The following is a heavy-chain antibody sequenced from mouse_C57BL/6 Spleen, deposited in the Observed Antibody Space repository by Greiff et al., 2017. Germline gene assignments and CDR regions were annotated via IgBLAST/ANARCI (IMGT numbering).Heavy chain of an antibody. J-gene: IGHJ1*03. CDR1: GFSLTSYG. Sequence: QVQLQQSGPGLVQPSQSLSITCTVSGFSLTSYGVHWVRQSPGKGLEWLGVRWRGGSTDYNAAFMSRLSITKDNSKSQVFFKMNSLQADDTAIYYCAKYKDLGDYWYFDVWGTGTTVTVSS. CDR3: AKYKDLGDYWYFDV. D-gene: IGHD1-3*01. CDR2: RWRGGST. V-gene: IGHV2-5*01.